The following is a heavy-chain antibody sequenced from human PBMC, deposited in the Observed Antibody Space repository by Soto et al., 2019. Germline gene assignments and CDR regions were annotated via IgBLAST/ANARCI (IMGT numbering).Heavy chain of an antibody. CDR3: AHSLRRLGITATSNFDY. Sequence: SGSALLNPAQTLKLACSFSGISLSTSGAGVGWVRQPPARALEWLALSYWDDDERYSPSLKSRLTNTKDTSKTPVVLTMTKMDPVDTATYYCAHSLRRLGITATSNFDYWGQGTLVTVSS. V-gene: IGHV2-5*02. CDR1: GISLSTSGAG. D-gene: IGHD1-20*01. CDR2: SYWDDDE. J-gene: IGHJ4*02.